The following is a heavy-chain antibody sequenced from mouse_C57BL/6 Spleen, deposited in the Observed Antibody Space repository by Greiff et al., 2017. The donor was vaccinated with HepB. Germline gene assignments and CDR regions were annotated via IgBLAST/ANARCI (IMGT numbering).Heavy chain of an antibody. D-gene: IGHD4-1*01. V-gene: IGHV1-69*01. CDR2: IDPSDSYT. CDR1: GYTFTSYW. CDR3: ARQGGTDYAMDY. J-gene: IGHJ4*01. Sequence: VQLQQPGAELVMPGASVKLSCKASGYTFTSYWMHWVKQRPGQGLEWIGEIDPSDSYTNYNQKFKGKSTLTVDKSSSTAYMQLSSLTSEDSAVYYCARQGGTDYAMDYWGQGTSVTVSS.